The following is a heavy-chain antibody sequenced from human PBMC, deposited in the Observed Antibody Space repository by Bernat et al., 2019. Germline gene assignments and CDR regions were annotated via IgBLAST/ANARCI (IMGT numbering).Heavy chain of an antibody. Sequence: QVQLVESGGGVVQPGRSLRLSCAASGFTFSNSGMHWVRQAPGKGLEWVAVISYDGSEIHYVDSVKGRFTISRDNSKNTLYLQMNSLRSDDTAMYYCAKDFRSGRGGNWFGPWGQGTLVTVSS. CDR1: GFTFSNSG. J-gene: IGHJ5*02. D-gene: IGHD6-19*01. V-gene: IGHV3-30*18. CDR3: AKDFRSGRGGNWFGP. CDR2: ISYDGSEI.